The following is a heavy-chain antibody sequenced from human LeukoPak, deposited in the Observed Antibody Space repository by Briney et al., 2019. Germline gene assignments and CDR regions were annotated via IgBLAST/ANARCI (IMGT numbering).Heavy chain of an antibody. D-gene: IGHD6-13*01. CDR3: ARESAAGRTRGDGFFDY. J-gene: IGHJ4*02. Sequence: PGGSLRLSCAASGFTFSSYSMNWVRQAPGKGLEWVSSISSSSSYIFYADSVKGRFTTSRDNAKKSLYLQMNSLRAEDTAVYYCARESAAGRTRGDGFFDYWGQGTLVTVSS. V-gene: IGHV3-21*01. CDR1: GFTFSSYS. CDR2: ISSSSSYI.